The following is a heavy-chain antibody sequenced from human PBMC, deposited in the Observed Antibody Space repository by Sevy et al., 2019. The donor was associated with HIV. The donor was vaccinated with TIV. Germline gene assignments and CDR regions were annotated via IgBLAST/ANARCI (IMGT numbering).Heavy chain of an antibody. D-gene: IGHD4-17*01. V-gene: IGHV4-4*07. Sequence: SETLSLTCTVSGGSISSHYWSWIRQPAGKGLEWIGRIFASGSTNYNPSLKSRVSMSIDTSKKQFSLKLTSVTAADTAVYYCARVHGDYTYFDYWGLGTLVTVSS. J-gene: IGHJ4*02. CDR1: GGSISSHY. CDR2: IFASGST. CDR3: ARVHGDYTYFDY.